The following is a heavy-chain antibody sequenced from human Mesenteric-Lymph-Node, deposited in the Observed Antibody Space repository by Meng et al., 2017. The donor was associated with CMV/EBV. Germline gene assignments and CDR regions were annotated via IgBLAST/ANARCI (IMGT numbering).Heavy chain of an antibody. CDR3: ARDPGFGMTGDRIDY. V-gene: IGHV3-30*04. CDR1: GFSFISYA. D-gene: IGHD1-20*01. Sequence: GGSLRLSCAASGFSFISYAMHWVRQAPGKGLEWVAFISYDGSNKYYADSVKGRFTISRDSSKNTLYLQMNSLRTEDTAVYYCARDPGFGMTGDRIDYWGQGTLVTVSS. J-gene: IGHJ4*02. CDR2: ISYDGSNK.